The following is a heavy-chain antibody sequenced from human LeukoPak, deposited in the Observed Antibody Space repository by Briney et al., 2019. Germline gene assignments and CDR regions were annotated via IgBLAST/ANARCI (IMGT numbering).Heavy chain of an antibody. D-gene: IGHD4-17*01. CDR3: ARGDYGDPPLNY. CDR2: INPNSGGA. V-gene: IGHV1-2*02. Sequence: ASVKVSCKASGYTFTAYYMHWVRQAPGQGLQWMGWINPNSGGANYAQNFQGRVTMTRDTSISTAYMDLNRLRSDDTAVFYCARGDYGDPPLNYWGQGTLVTVSS. CDR1: GYTFTAYY. J-gene: IGHJ4*02.